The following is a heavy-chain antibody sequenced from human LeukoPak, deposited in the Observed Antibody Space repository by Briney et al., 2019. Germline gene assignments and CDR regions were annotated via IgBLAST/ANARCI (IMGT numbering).Heavy chain of an antibody. D-gene: IGHD6-19*01. Sequence: SETLSLTCTVSGGSISSSSYYWGWIRQPPGKGLEWIGSIYYSGSTYYNPSLKSRVTISVDTSKNQFSLKLSSVTAADTAVYYCARHRSGTPRAFDIWGQGTMVTVSS. CDR1: GGSISSSSYY. J-gene: IGHJ3*02. CDR3: ARHRSGTPRAFDI. CDR2: IYYSGST. V-gene: IGHV4-39*01.